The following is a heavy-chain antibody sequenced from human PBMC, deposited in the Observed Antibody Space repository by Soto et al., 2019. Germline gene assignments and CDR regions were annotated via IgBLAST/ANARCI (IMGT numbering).Heavy chain of an antibody. V-gene: IGHV4-4*02. D-gene: IGHD6-19*01. J-gene: IGHJ4*02. CDR2: IYHSGST. CDR1: VGSIISSNW. CDR3: ARVGVASSGWYSFDY. Sequence: SETLSLTCAFSVGSIISSNWWSWVRQPPGKGLEWIGEIYHSGSTNYNPSLKSRVTISVDKSKNQFSLKLSSVTAADTAVYYCARVGVASSGWYSFDYWGQGTLVTVSS.